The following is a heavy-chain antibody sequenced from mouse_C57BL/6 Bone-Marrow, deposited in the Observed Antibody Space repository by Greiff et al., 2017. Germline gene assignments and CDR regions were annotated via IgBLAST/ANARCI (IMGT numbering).Heavy chain of an antibody. CDR3: ARSRYGPWYFDV. J-gene: IGHJ1*03. Sequence: QVQLQQPGAELVKPGASVKLSCKASGYTFTSYWMHWVKQRPGHGLEWIGMIHPNSGSTNYNEKFKSKATLTVDKSSSTAYMQLSSLTSEDSAVYYCARSRYGPWYFDVWGTGTTVTVSS. CDR2: IHPNSGST. D-gene: IGHD2-10*02. V-gene: IGHV1-64*01. CDR1: GYTFTSYW.